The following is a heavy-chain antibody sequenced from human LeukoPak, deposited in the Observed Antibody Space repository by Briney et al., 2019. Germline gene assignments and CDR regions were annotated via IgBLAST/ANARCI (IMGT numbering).Heavy chain of an antibody. J-gene: IGHJ5*02. Sequence: SETLSLTCTVSGGSISSYYWSWIRQPPGKGLEWMGYIYYSGRTHYNPSLKSRVTISVDTSKDQIFLTLTSVTAADTAVYYCARHSSQGDNWFDPWGQGTLVTVSS. CDR2: IYYSGRT. CDR1: GGSISSYY. V-gene: IGHV4-59*08. CDR3: ARHSSQGDNWFDP.